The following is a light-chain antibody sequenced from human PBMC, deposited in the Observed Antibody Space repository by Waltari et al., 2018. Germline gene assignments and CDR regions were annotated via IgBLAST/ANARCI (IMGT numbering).Light chain of an antibody. CDR3: QQYNHYSWT. V-gene: IGKV1-5*03. CDR1: QRVRTF. J-gene: IGKJ1*01. CDR2: RAS. Sequence: DIQMTQSPSTLPASVGDRDTITCRASQRVRTFLAWYQQKPGKAPKLLIYRASTLESGVPSRFAGSGSETEFTLTISGLQPDDFATYYCQQYNHYSWTFGQGTEVDIK.